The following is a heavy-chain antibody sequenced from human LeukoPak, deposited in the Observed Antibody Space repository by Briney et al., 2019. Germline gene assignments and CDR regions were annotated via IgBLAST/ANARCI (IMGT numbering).Heavy chain of an antibody. CDR2: ISLYGSNK. D-gene: IGHD5-12*01. Sequence: CSLPVSCPPSGFSLNNYGMHGLGPAPRQGVAGVAGISLYGSNKYFEDSVKGRFPLSRDNSRKPLYLQMNSLSAEDTAVYYCSRGAPDIVATIFYWGQGTLVTVSS. CDR1: GFSLNNYG. CDR3: SRGAPDIVATIFY. V-gene: IGHV3-30*03. J-gene: IGHJ4*02.